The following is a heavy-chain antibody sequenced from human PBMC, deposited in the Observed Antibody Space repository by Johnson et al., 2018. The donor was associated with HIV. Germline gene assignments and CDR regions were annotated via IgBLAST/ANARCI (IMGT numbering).Heavy chain of an antibody. CDR2: IRYDGSNK. V-gene: IGHV3-30*02. J-gene: IGHJ3*02. Sequence: QVQLVESGGGLIQPGGSLRLSCAASGFTVSSNYMSWVRQAPGKGLEWVAFIRYDGSNKYYADSVKGRFTISRDNSKNTLYLQMNSLRAEDTAVYYCAKALSSGWFYAFDIWGQGTMVTVSS. D-gene: IGHD3-22*01. CDR1: GFTVSSNY. CDR3: AKALSSGWFYAFDI.